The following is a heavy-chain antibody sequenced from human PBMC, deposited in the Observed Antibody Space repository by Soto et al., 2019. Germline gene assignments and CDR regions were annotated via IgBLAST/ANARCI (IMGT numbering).Heavy chain of an antibody. J-gene: IGHJ6*02. CDR1: GGTFGSYA. V-gene: IGHV1-69*01. Sequence: QVQLVQSGAEVKKPGSSVKVSCKASGGTFGSYAISWVRQAPGQGLEWMGGIIPIPGTANYAQKFQGRVTIAADESTSTAYMELSSLRSEDTAMYYCARSQGSSTSLEIYYYYYYGMDVWGHGTTVTVSS. CDR2: IIPIPGTA. D-gene: IGHD2-2*01. CDR3: ARSQGSSTSLEIYYYYYYGMDV.